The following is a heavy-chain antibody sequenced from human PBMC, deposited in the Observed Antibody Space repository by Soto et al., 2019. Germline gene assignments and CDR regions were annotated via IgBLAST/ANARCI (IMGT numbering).Heavy chain of an antibody. V-gene: IGHV3-23*01. J-gene: IGHJ6*02. CDR1: GFTISNSA. Sequence: GGSLRLSCAASGFTISNSAMSWVRQAPGKGPEWVSTIRDNGVKTYYADSVKGRFTISRDNSKNTLYLQMNSLRAEDTAVYYCAKDLDYYGSGSPDYYGMDVWGQGTTVTVSS. CDR2: IRDNGVKT. CDR3: AKDLDYYGSGSPDYYGMDV. D-gene: IGHD3-10*01.